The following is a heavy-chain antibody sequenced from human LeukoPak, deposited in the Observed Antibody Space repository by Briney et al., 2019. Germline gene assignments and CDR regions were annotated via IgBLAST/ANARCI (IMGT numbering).Heavy chain of an antibody. CDR3: AKAPSPVLRFLEWLNGIDY. CDR2: ISGSGGST. CDR1: GFTFSSYA. D-gene: IGHD3-3*01. Sequence: TGGSLRLSCAAFGFTFSSYAMSWVRQAPGKGLEWASAISGSGGSTYYADSVKGRFTISRDNSKNTLYLQMNSLRAEDTAVYYCAKAPSPVLRFLEWLNGIDYWGQGTLVTVSS. J-gene: IGHJ4*02. V-gene: IGHV3-23*01.